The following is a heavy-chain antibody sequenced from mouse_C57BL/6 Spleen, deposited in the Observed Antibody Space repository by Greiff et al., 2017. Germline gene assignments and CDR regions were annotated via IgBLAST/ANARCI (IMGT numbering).Heavy chain of an antibody. Sequence: EVKLMESGGGLVQPGGSLKLSCAASGFTFSDYGMAWVRQAPRKGPEWVAFISNLAYSIYYADTVTGRFTISRENAKNTLYLEMSSLRSEDTAMYYCARQDYGGSCDYWGQGTTLTGSS. CDR2: ISNLAYSI. J-gene: IGHJ2*01. V-gene: IGHV5-15*01. CDR3: ARQDYGGSCDY. CDR1: GFTFSDYG. D-gene: IGHD1-1*02.